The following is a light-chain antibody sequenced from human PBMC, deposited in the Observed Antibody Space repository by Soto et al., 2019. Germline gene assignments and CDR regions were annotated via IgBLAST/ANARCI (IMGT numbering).Light chain of an antibody. CDR2: EVT. J-gene: IGLJ3*02. CDR3: TSYVGNDIWV. V-gene: IGLV2-8*01. Sequence: QSALTQPPSASGSPGQSVTISCTGTSSDVGAYKYVSWYQQYPGKAPKLMIYEVTKRPSGVPDRFSGSKSGNTAPLTVSGLQDEDEADYYCTSYVGNDIWVFGGGTKLTVL. CDR1: SSDVGAYKY.